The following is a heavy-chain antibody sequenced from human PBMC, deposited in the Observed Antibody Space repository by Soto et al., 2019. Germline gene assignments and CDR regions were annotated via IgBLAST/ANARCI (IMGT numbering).Heavy chain of an antibody. Sequence: LRLSCAASGFTFSTYSMNWVRQAPGKGLEWVSSISSSSKYIYYADSVKGRFTISRENAKNSLFLQMNSLRAEDTAVYYCARSEEGPYCTGDSCYNYWGRGALVTVSS. V-gene: IGHV3-21*01. CDR2: ISSSSKYI. CDR1: GFTFSTYS. CDR3: ARSEEGPYCTGDSCYNY. D-gene: IGHD2-15*01. J-gene: IGHJ4*02.